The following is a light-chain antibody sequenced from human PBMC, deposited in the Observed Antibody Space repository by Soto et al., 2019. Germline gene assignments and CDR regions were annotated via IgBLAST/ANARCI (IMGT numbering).Light chain of an antibody. Sequence: EIVFTQSPATLSLSPGERATLSCRASQSISSTYLAWYQRKPGQAPRLLIYDVSNRATGIPARFSGSGSGTDFTLTITSLEPEDFAVYFCHQRYNWPRVTFGQGTRLEIK. J-gene: IGKJ5*01. CDR2: DVS. V-gene: IGKV3D-20*02. CDR3: HQRYNWPRVT. CDR1: QSISSTY.